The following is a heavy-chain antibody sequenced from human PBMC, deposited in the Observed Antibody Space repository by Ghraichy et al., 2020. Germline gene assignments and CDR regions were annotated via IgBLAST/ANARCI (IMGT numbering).Heavy chain of an antibody. V-gene: IGHV3-23*01. CDR3: AKGVVGIPFDY. J-gene: IGHJ4*02. Sequence: LSLTCAASGFTFSSYAMSWVRQAPGKGLEWVSAISGSGGSKYYADSVKGRFNISRDNSKNTLYLQMNSLIAEDTAVYYCAKGVVGIPFDYWGQGTLVTVSS. D-gene: IGHD1-26*01. CDR2: ISGSGGSK. CDR1: GFTFSSYA.